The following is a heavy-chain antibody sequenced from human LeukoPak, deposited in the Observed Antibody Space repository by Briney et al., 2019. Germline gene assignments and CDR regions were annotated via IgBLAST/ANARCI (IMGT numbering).Heavy chain of an antibody. Sequence: GGSLRLSCAASGFTVSSNYMSWVRQAPGKGLEWVSVIYSGGSTYYADSVKGRFTISRDNSRNTLYLQMNSLRAEDTAVYYCAKAYYDSSGYFHFDYWGQGTLVTVSS. CDR1: GFTVSSNY. CDR3: AKAYYDSSGYFHFDY. V-gene: IGHV3-53*01. J-gene: IGHJ4*02. D-gene: IGHD3-22*01. CDR2: IYSGGST.